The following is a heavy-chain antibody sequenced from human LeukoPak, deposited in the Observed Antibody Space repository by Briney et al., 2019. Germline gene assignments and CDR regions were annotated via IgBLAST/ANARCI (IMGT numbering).Heavy chain of an antibody. CDR3: AKVPRTNHDNFFDY. D-gene: IGHD2-8*01. CDR2: ITGSSDSI. V-gene: IGHV3-48*01. Sequence: PGGSLRLSCTASGFTFGDYTMNWLRQAPGKGLELGSYITGSSDSILYTDSVKGRFTISRDNAKNSVYLQMNSLRAEDTALYYCAKVPRTNHDNFFDYWGQGTLVTVSS. CDR1: GFTFGDYT. J-gene: IGHJ4*02.